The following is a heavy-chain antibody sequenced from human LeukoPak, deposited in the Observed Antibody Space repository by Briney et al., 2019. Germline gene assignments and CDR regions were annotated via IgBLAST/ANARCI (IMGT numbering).Heavy chain of an antibody. Sequence: ASVKVSCKASGYTFTCYYMHWVRQAPGQGLEWMGWINPNSGGTNYAQKFQGRVTMTRDTSISTAYMELSRLRSDDTAVYYCARDHVATNDAFDIWGQGTMVTVSS. D-gene: IGHD1-26*01. J-gene: IGHJ3*02. V-gene: IGHV1-2*02. CDR2: INPNSGGT. CDR1: GYTFTCYY. CDR3: ARDHVATNDAFDI.